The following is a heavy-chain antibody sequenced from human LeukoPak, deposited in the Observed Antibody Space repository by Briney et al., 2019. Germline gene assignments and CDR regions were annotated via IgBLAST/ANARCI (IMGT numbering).Heavy chain of an antibody. CDR2: IRSKANSYAT. CDR1: GFTFSGSA. D-gene: IGHD6-19*01. J-gene: IGHJ4*02. CDR3: AKEGGAAAVAGLFDY. V-gene: IGHV3-73*01. Sequence: GGSLRLSCAASGFTFSGSATHWVRQAPGKGLEWVGRIRSKANSYATGYAVSVEGRFTISRDDSKNTAYLQVNSLRAKDTAVYCCAKEGGAAAVAGLFDYWGQGTLVTVSS.